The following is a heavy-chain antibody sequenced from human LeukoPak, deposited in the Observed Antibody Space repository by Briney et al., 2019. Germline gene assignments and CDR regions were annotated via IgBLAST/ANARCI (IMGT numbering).Heavy chain of an antibody. CDR2: ISYDGSKK. Sequence: PGGSLRLSCTLFGFNVGTNYMSWVRQAPGKGLEWMAVISYDGSKKYYADSVKGRFTISRDNSKNTLYLQMNSLRTEDTAVYYCAKYNYGYDYWGQGTLVTVSS. V-gene: IGHV3-30*18. D-gene: IGHD5-18*01. CDR3: AKYNYGYDY. CDR1: GFNVGTNY. J-gene: IGHJ4*02.